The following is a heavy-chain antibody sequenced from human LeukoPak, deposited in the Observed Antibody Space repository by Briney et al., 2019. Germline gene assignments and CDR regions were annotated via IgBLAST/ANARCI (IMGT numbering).Heavy chain of an antibody. CDR1: GFTFSSYA. D-gene: IGHD6-6*01. CDR2: IKQDGSEK. CDR3: ARDSRYSSSSREMYYFDY. Sequence: GSLRLSCAASGFTFSSYAMSWVRQAPGKGLEWVANIKQDGSEKYYVDSVKGRFTISRDNAKNSLYLQMNSLRAEDTAVYYCARDSRYSSSSREMYYFDYWGQGTLVTVSS. J-gene: IGHJ4*02. V-gene: IGHV3-7*01.